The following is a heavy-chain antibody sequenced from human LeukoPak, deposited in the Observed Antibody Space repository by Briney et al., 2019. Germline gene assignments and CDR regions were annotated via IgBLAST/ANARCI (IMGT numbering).Heavy chain of an antibody. J-gene: IGHJ6*02. CDR1: GGAIRSFY. CDR3: ATSNYYNGMDV. CDR2: IYSSGST. V-gene: IGHV4-4*08. Sequence: SETLSLTCTVSGGAIRSFYWSWIRQSPGKGLEWFGYIYSSGSTDYNPSLKSRVTMSIDTPKRQFSLKLTSVTAADTAVYYCATSNYYNGMDVWGQGTTVTVSS.